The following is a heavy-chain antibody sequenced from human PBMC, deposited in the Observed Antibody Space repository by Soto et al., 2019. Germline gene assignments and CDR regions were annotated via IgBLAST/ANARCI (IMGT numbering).Heavy chain of an antibody. CDR2: MNPNSGNT. V-gene: IGHV1-8*01. J-gene: IGHJ6*02. Sequence: QVQLVQSGAEVKKSGASVKVSCKASGYSFTSYDINWVRQATGQGLEWMGWMNPNSGNTGYAQEFQDRVTMTRDTSVSTAYLELRSLRSEDTAVYYCARPPYYYDSSGYVFGMDVWGQGTTVTVSS. D-gene: IGHD3-22*01. CDR1: GYSFTSYD. CDR3: ARPPYYYDSSGYVFGMDV.